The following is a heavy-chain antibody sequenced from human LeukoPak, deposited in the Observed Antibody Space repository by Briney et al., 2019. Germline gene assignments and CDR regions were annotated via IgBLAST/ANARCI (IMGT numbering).Heavy chain of an antibody. CDR2: IYSGGST. Sequence: PGGSLRLSCAASGFTVSSNYMSWVRQAPGKGLEWVSVIYSGGSTYYADSVKGRFTISRDNSKNTLYLQMNSLRAEGTAVYYCARDLPELDAFDIWGQGTMVTVSS. J-gene: IGHJ3*02. CDR3: ARDLPELDAFDI. CDR1: GFTVSSNY. D-gene: IGHD1-7*01. V-gene: IGHV3-53*01.